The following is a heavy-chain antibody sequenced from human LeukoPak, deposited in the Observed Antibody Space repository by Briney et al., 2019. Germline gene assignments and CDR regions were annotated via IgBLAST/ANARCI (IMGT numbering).Heavy chain of an antibody. J-gene: IGHJ5*02. D-gene: IGHD6-19*01. CDR2: IIPAFGTA. CDR1: GLTFGTYT. CDR3: ASTLGQWLVHWFDP. V-gene: IGHV1-69*06. Sequence: GASVKVPCKASGLTFGTYTVTWVRQAPGQGLEWMGGIIPAFGTANYGQKFQGRVTITADKSTSTAYMELSSLRSEDTAVYYCASTLGQWLVHWFDPWGQGTLVTVSS.